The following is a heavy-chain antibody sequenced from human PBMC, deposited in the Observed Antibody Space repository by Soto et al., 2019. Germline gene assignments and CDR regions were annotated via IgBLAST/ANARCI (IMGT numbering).Heavy chain of an antibody. CDR1: GFNFSNYW. V-gene: IGHV3-7*03. CDR2: INEDGSDK. CDR3: ARDKXFQLVYCGMDL. Sequence: GGSLRLSCAASGFNFSNYWMSWVRHAPGRGLEWLANINEDGSDKYYVASVKGRFTISRDNAKNSVYLQMGSLRAEDTALYYCARDKXFQLVYCGMDLWGPGTTVTVYS. J-gene: IGHJ6*02. D-gene: IGHD1-1*01.